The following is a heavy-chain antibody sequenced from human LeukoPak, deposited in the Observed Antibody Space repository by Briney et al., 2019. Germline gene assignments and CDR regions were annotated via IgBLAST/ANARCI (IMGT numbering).Heavy chain of an antibody. CDR3: VKDDSYYYDRTTYVA. J-gene: IGHJ4*02. CDR1: GFTVSSNY. Sequence: GGSLRLSCAASGFTVSSNYMSWVRQAPGKGLEYVSAISSNGGSTYYADSVKGRFTISRDNSKNTLYLQMSSLRGEDTAVYYCVKDDSYYYDRTTYVARGQGTLVTVSS. V-gene: IGHV3-64D*06. D-gene: IGHD3-22*01. CDR2: ISSNGGST.